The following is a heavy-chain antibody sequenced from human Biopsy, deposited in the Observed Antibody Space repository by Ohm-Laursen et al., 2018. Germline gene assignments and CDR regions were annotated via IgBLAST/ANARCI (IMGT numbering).Heavy chain of an antibody. D-gene: IGHD3-3*01. CDR3: AADADGYYTEFDY. CDR2: INPGGNST. CDR1: GYTFTTYY. J-gene: IGHJ4*02. V-gene: IGHV1-46*01. Sequence: GASVKVSCKASGYTFTTYYIHWVRQAPGQGLEWMGIINPGGNSTAYTQNFQGRVTMTWDTSTTTVYMELSSLRSEDTAVYYCAADADGYYTEFDYWGPGTLVTVSS.